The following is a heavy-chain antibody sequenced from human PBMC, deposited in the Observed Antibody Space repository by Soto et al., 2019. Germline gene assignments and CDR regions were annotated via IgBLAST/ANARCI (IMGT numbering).Heavy chain of an antibody. CDR1: GFTFSSYG. CDR2: ISYDGSNK. J-gene: IGHJ4*02. CDR3: ASQRLRWYLVRFDY. V-gene: IGHV3-30*03. Sequence: QVQLVESGGGVVQPGRSLRLSCAASGFTFSSYGMHWVRQAPGKGLEWVAVISYDGSNKYYADSVKGRFTISRDNSKNTLYLQMNSLRAEDTAVYYCASQRLRWYLVRFDYWGQGTLVTVSS. D-gene: IGHD4-17*01.